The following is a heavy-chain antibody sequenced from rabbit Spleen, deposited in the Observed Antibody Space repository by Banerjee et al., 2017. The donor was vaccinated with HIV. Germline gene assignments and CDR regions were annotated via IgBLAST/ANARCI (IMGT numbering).Heavy chain of an antibody. V-gene: IGHV1S40*01. Sequence: QSLEESGGGLVQPEGSLTLTCTASGFSFSSSYYMCWVRQAPGKGLEWIGCIYTGGYGSTYYASWAKGRFAVSKTSSTTVTLQMTSLTAADTATYFCARDTSSSFSSYGMDLWGPGTLVTVS. D-gene: IGHD1-1*01. CDR3: ARDTSSSFSSYGMDL. CDR2: IYTGGYGST. CDR1: GFSFSSSYY. J-gene: IGHJ6*01.